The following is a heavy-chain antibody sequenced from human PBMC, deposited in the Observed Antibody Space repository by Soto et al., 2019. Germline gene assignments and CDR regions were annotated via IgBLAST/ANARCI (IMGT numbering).Heavy chain of an antibody. Sequence: SGPPLVNPTQTLTLTCTFSGFSLSTSGMCVSWIRQPPGKALEWLARIDWDDDKYYSTSLKTRLTISKDTSKNQVVLTMTNMDPVDTATYYCARGVVPAATLLGFDYWGQGTLVTVSS. J-gene: IGHJ4*02. D-gene: IGHD2-2*01. CDR2: IDWDDDK. V-gene: IGHV2-70*11. CDR1: GFSLSTSGMC. CDR3: ARGVVPAATLLGFDY.